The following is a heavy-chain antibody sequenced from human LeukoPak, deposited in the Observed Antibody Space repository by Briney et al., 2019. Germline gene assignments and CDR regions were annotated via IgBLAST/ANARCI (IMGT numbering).Heavy chain of an antibody. CDR2: IYYSGST. J-gene: IGHJ4*02. CDR1: NDSISSGDYY. V-gene: IGHV4-30-4*01. Sequence: PSETLSLTCTVSNDSISSGDYYWNWIRQPPGKGLEWIGYIYYSGSTYYNPSLKSRVTISVDTSKNQFSLKLSSVTAADTAVYYCAGRGAAAGNLDYWGQGTLVTVSS. CDR3: AGRGAAAGNLDY. D-gene: IGHD6-13*01.